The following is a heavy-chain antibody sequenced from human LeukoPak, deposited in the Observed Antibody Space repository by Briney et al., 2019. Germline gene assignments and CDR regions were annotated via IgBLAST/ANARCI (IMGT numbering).Heavy chain of an antibody. J-gene: IGHJ4*02. Sequence: ASVKVSCKASGYTFTSYGISCVRQAPGQGLEWMGWISAYNGNTNYAQKLQGRVTMTTDTSTSTAYMELRSLRSDDTAVYYCAVSTLFSAAMNFDYWGQGTLVTVSS. CDR3: AVSTLFSAAMNFDY. CDR2: ISAYNGNT. V-gene: IGHV1-18*04. CDR1: GYTFTSYG. D-gene: IGHD2-2*01.